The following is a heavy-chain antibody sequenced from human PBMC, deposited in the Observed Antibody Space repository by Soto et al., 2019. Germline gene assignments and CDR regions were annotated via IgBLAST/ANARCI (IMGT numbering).Heavy chain of an antibody. V-gene: IGHV1-69*13. CDR3: ARGKGMEENYYYYGLDI. CDR2: IIPIFGTA. J-gene: IGHJ6*02. Sequence: GASVKVSCKASGGTFSSYAIGWVRQAPGQGLEWMGGIIPIFGTANYAQKFQGRVTITADESTSTAYMELSSLRSEDTAVYYCARGKGMEENYYYYGLDIWGQGTTVTVSS. CDR1: GGTFSSYA. D-gene: IGHD1-1*01.